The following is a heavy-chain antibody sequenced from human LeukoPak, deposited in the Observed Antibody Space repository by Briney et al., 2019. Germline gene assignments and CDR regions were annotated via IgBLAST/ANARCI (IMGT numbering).Heavy chain of an antibody. V-gene: IGHV4-39*07. D-gene: IGHD3-10*02. CDR2: IYYSGFT. J-gene: IGHJ5*02. CDR1: GGSISSSNYY. CDR3: ARVVRGVVNWFDP. Sequence: SETLSLTCTVSGGSISSSNYYWDWIRQPPGKGLEWIGSIYYSGFTYYNPSLKGRVTISVDTSKNQFSLKLSSVTAADTAVYYCARVVRGVVNWFDPWGQGTLVTVSS.